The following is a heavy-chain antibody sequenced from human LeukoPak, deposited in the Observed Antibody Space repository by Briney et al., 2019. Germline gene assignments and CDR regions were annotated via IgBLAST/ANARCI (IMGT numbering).Heavy chain of an antibody. J-gene: IGHJ6*02. D-gene: IGHD2-21*02. CDR1: GFTVSSNY. CDR2: ISGSGGST. V-gene: IGHV3-23*01. CDR3: ATTRGYCGGDCYWHYYGMDV. Sequence: GGSLRLSCAASGFTVSSNYMSWVRQAPGKGLEWVSAISGSGGSTYYADSVKGRFTISRDNSKNTLYLQMNSLRAEDTAVYYCATTRGYCGGDCYWHYYGMDVWGQGTTVTVSS.